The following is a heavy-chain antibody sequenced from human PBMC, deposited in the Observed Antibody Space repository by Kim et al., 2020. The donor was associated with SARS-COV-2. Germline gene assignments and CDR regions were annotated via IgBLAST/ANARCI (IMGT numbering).Heavy chain of an antibody. CDR2: IKKGGNEK. D-gene: IGHD6-19*01. Sequence: GGSLRLSCAASGFVFSNYWMTWVRQAPGKGLEWVANIKKGGNEKFYVDSVKGRFTISRDNAKRSVFLQLNSLRHEDTAVYYCVRDGGGTVAVTGPPSYYYGLDVWGQGTTVTVSS. V-gene: IGHV3-7*01. CDR3: VRDGGGTVAVTGPPSYYYGLDV. CDR1: GFVFSNYW. J-gene: IGHJ6*02.